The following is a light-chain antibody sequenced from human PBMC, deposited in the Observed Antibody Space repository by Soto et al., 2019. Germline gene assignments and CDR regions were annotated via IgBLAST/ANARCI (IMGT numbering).Light chain of an antibody. J-gene: IGKJ1*01. Sequence: EIVLTQSPGTLSLSPGERATLACRASQSVSNNYVAWYQQKPGQAHRLLIFRAYNKATGVQDRFSGSGSGTEFILTIRALEPEDSGIYHCHQHGGTPETFGQGTKVDIK. CDR3: HQHGGTPET. V-gene: IGKV3-20*01. CDR2: RAY. CDR1: QSVSNNY.